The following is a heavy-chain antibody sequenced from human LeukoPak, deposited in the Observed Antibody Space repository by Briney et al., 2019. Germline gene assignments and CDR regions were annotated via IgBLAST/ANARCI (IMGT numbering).Heavy chain of an antibody. V-gene: IGHV3-30-3*01. D-gene: IGHD3-22*01. Sequence: PGRSLRLSCAASGFTFSNYAMHWVRQAPGKGLEWVAVISYDGSNKYYADSVKGRFTISRDNSKNTLYLQMNSLRAEDTAVYYCARELYDSSESAFDIWGQGTMVTVSS. CDR3: ARELYDSSESAFDI. CDR2: ISYDGSNK. J-gene: IGHJ3*02. CDR1: GFTFSNYA.